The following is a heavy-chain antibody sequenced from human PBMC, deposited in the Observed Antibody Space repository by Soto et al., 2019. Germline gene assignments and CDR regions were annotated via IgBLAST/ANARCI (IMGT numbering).Heavy chain of an antibody. D-gene: IGHD5-12*01. Sequence: GGSLRLSCSASGFTFTDYAMTWVRQAPGKGLQWVSSMSGSGRSTFYADSVKGRFTISRDNSKNTLYLQMNSLTAEDTAVYYCAKAVATIIDIDYWGQGTLVTVSS. J-gene: IGHJ4*02. V-gene: IGHV3-23*01. CDR2: MSGSGRST. CDR1: GFTFTDYA. CDR3: AKAVATIIDIDY.